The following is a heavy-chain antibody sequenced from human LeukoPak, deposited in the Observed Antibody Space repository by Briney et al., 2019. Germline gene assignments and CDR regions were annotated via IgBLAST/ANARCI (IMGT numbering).Heavy chain of an antibody. CDR2: INPNSGGT. D-gene: IGHD5-24*01. CDR1: GYTFTGHY. J-gene: IGHJ4*02. V-gene: IGHV1-2*02. CDR3: ARAKIGMGIFDY. Sequence: EASVKVSCKASGYTFTGHYMHWVRQAPGQGLEWMGWINPNSGGTNYAQKFQGRVTMTRDTSISTAYMELSRLRSDDTAVYYCARAKIGMGIFDYWGQGTLVTVSS.